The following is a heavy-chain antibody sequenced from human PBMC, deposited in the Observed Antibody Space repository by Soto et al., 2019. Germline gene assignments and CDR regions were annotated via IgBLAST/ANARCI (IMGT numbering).Heavy chain of an antibody. D-gene: IGHD3-22*01. CDR2: ISYDGSNK. CDR3: AKDGGSYYDSSGYSPSYAFDI. V-gene: IGHV3-30*18. CDR1: GLPFSNYS. J-gene: IGHJ3*02. Sequence: GGSLRLSCAAAGLPFSNYSRNWVRPAPGKGLEWMAVISYDGSNKYYADSVKGRFTISRDNSKNTLYLQMNSLRAEDTAVYYCAKDGGSYYDSSGYSPSYAFDIWGQGTMVTVSS.